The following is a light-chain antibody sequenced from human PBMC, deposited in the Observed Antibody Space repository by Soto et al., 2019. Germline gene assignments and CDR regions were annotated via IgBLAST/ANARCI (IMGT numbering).Light chain of an antibody. Sequence: EIVMTQPPATLSVSPGERATLSCRASQSVKSNLAWYQQKPGQAPRLLIYGASTRATGIPARFSGSGSGTEFTLTISSLQSEDFAVYYCHQYNDGLQRTFGQGTKVEIK. CDR2: GAS. V-gene: IGKV3-15*01. J-gene: IGKJ1*01. CDR3: HQYNDGLQRT. CDR1: QSVKSN.